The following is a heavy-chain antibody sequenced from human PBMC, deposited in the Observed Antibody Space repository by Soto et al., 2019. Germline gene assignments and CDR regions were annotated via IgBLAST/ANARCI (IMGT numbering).Heavy chain of an antibody. CDR3: ASKGSAAAADGMDV. D-gene: IGHD6-13*01. J-gene: IGHJ6*02. V-gene: IGHV3-74*01. CDR1: GFTFSSYW. Sequence: EVQLVESGGGLVQPGGSLRLSCAASGFTFSSYWMHWVRQAPGKGLVWVSRINSDGSSTSYADSVKGRFTISRDNAKNTLYLQMNSLRAEDTAVYYCASKGSAAAADGMDVWGQGTTVTVSS. CDR2: INSDGSST.